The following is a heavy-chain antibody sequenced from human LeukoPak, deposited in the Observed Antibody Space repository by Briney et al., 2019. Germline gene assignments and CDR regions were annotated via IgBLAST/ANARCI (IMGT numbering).Heavy chain of an antibody. Sequence: GGSLRLSCAASGFTFDDYAMPWVRQAPGKGLEWVSGISWNSGSIGYADSVKGRFTISRDNAKNSLYLQMNSLRAEDTALYYCAKDTLSRYCSGGSCPPSYYYYGMDVWGQGTTVTVSS. CDR2: ISWNSGSI. V-gene: IGHV3-9*01. J-gene: IGHJ6*02. D-gene: IGHD2-15*01. CDR3: AKDTLSRYCSGGSCPPSYYYYGMDV. CDR1: GFTFDDYA.